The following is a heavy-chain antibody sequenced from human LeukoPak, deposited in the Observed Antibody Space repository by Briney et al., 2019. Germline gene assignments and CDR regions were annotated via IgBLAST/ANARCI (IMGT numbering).Heavy chain of an antibody. D-gene: IGHD3-22*01. CDR3: ARGPDSSGYYYKYFQH. Sequence: GGSLRLSCAASGFTFSSCAMHWVRQAPGKGLEWVAVISYDGSNKYYADSVKGRFTISRDNSKNTLYLQMNSLRAEDTAVYYCARGPDSSGYYYKYFQHWGQGTLVTVSP. V-gene: IGHV3-30*04. J-gene: IGHJ1*01. CDR1: GFTFSSCA. CDR2: ISYDGSNK.